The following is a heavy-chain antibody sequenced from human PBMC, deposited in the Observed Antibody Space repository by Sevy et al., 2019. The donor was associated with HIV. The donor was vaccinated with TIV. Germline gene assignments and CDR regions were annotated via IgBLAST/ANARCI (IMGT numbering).Heavy chain of an antibody. Sequence: ASVKVSCKASGGTFSSYGISWVRQAPGQGLEWMGGIIPILGTVNYAQKFQGRVTITADESTKTAYMEVSSLRSEVTAVYYCARGGGNGWYYFDYWGQETLVTVSS. V-gene: IGHV1-69*13. CDR1: GGTFSSYG. D-gene: IGHD6-19*01. J-gene: IGHJ4*02. CDR2: IIPILGTV. CDR3: ARGGGNGWYYFDY.